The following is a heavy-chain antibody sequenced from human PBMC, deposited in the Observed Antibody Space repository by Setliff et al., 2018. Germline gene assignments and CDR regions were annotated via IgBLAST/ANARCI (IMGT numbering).Heavy chain of an antibody. CDR3: VGAGTCSY. Sequence: PGGSLRLSCAASGFVVSNNEMSWVRQAPEKGLEWVSVTYASGATNYADSVKGRFTISRDNAKNSLSLQMNSLRTEDTAVYYCVGAGTCSYWGQGTLVTVSS. D-gene: IGHD3-10*02. CDR2: TYASGAT. J-gene: IGHJ4*02. CDR1: GFVVSNNE. V-gene: IGHV3-53*01.